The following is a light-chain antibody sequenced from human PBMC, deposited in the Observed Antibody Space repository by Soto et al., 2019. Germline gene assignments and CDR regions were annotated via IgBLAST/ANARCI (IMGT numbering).Light chain of an antibody. Sequence: GDRVTITCRASQSISSWLAWYQQKPGKAPKLLIYDASSLESGVPSRFSGSGSGTEFTLTISSLQSEDFAVYYCQQYNNWPPITFGQGTRLEIK. CDR1: QSISSW. CDR2: DAS. CDR3: QQYNNWPPIT. V-gene: IGKV1-5*01. J-gene: IGKJ5*01.